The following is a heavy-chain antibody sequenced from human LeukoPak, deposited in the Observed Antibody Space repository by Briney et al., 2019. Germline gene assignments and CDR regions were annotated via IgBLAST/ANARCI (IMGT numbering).Heavy chain of an antibody. V-gene: IGHV1-69*01. Sequence: SVKVSCKASGGTFSIYAISWVRQAPGQGLEWMGGIIPIFGTANYAQKFQGRVTITADESTSTAYMELSSLRSEDTAVYYCARGVVVAAIYNWFDPWGQGTLVTVSS. CDR2: IIPIFGTA. D-gene: IGHD2-15*01. CDR1: GGTFSIYA. CDR3: ARGVVVAAIYNWFDP. J-gene: IGHJ5*02.